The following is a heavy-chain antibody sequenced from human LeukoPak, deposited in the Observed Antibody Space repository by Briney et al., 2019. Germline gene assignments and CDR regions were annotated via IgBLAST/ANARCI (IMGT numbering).Heavy chain of an antibody. Sequence: SETLSLTCTVSGGSISCSSYYWGWIRQPPGKGLEWIGSIYYSGSTNYNPSLKSRVTISVDTSKNQFSLKLSSVTAADTAVYYCARVKYGDYVDYWGQGTLVTVSS. CDR3: ARVKYGDYVDY. CDR1: GGSISCSSYY. CDR2: IYYSGST. J-gene: IGHJ4*02. D-gene: IGHD4-17*01. V-gene: IGHV4-39*07.